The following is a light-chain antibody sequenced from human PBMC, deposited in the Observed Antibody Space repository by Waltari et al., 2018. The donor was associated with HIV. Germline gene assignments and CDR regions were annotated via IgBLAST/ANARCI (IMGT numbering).Light chain of an antibody. J-gene: IGKJ4*01. CDR2: WAS. CDR1: QSVFFSSNNKNY. CDR3: QQYYSSPRT. Sequence: IVMTQSPDSLTVSLGERATINCKSSQSVFFSSNNKNYLAWYQQKPGQPPKLLFYWASTRESGVPDRFSVSGSGTDFTLTISSLRTEDVAVYYCQQYYSSPRTFGGGTKVEIK. V-gene: IGKV4-1*01.